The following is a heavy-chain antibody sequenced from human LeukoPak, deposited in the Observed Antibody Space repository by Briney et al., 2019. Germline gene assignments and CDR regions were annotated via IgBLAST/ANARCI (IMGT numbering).Heavy chain of an antibody. CDR2: ISYDGSNK. Sequence: QPGGSLRLSCAASGFTFSSYAMHWVRQAPGKGLEWVAVISYDGSNKYYADSVKGRFTISRDNAKNSLYLQMNSLRAEDTAVYYCARDKWTYCSGGSCYYYYGMDVWGQGTTVTVSS. J-gene: IGHJ6*02. CDR3: ARDKWTYCSGGSCYYYYGMDV. CDR1: GFTFSSYA. V-gene: IGHV3-30-3*01. D-gene: IGHD2-15*01.